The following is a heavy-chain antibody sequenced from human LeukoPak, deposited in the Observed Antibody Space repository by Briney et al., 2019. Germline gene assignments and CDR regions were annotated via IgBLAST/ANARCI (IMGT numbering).Heavy chain of an antibody. CDR1: GYIFTGYY. CDR2: INPNSGGT. D-gene: IGHD3-3*01. CDR3: ARAPYDFWSGWFDY. J-gene: IGHJ4*02. Sequence: GASVKVSCKASGYIFTGYYMHWVRQAPGQGLEWMGWINPNSGGTNYAQKFQGRVTMTRDTSISTAYMELSRLRSDDTAVYYCARAPYDFWSGWFDYWGQGTLVTVSS. V-gene: IGHV1-2*02.